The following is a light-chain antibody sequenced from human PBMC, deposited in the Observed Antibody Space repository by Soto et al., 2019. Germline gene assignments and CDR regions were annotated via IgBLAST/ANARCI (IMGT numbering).Light chain of an antibody. CDR3: QQSHSPPPT. Sequence: DIQMTQSPSSLSASVGDRVTITCRAGQNIGTNLNWYQHKPGKAPNLLIYVSSRVQGGVPSRFSGSGSGTDFALTISSLEADDFATYFCQQSHSPPPTFGQGTRL. J-gene: IGKJ5*01. V-gene: IGKV1-39*01. CDR2: VSS. CDR1: QNIGTN.